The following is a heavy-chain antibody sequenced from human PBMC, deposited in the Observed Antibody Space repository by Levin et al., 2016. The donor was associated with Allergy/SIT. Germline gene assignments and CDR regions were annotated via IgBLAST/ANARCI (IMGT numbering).Heavy chain of an antibody. D-gene: IGHD5-18*01. CDR2: ISGSGGST. CDR3: AKDPFVDTAMVWPFDY. Sequence: GESLKISCAASGFTFSSYAMSWVRQAPGKGLEWVSAISGSGGSTYYADSVKGRFTISRDNSKNTLYLQMNSLRAEDTAVYYCAKDPFVDTAMVWPFDYWGQGTLVTVSS. J-gene: IGHJ4*02. CDR1: GFTFSSYA. V-gene: IGHV3-23*01.